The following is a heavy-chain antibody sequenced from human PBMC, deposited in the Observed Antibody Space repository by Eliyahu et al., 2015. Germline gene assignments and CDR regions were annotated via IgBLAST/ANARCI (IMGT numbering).Heavy chain of an antibody. V-gene: IGHV3-30*18. Sequence: LSCAASAFTFTTYSMHWVRQVPGKGLEWXAVISNDGSNTYYGDSVKGRFTXSXDNSKNTLYLQMNSLSAEDTALYYCVXLSAWELLLGDEAFDIWGQGTMVTVSS. CDR3: VXLSAWELLLGDEAFDI. CDR1: AFTFTTYS. D-gene: IGHD1-26*01. J-gene: IGHJ3*02. CDR2: ISNDGSNT.